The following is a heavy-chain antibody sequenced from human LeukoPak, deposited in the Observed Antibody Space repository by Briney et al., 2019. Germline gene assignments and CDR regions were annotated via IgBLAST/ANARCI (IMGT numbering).Heavy chain of an antibody. D-gene: IGHD1-26*01. CDR3: AREKTLIVGATTDAFDI. CDR1: GYTFTGYY. CDR2: INPNSGGT. J-gene: IGHJ3*02. Sequence: ASVKVSCKASGYTFTGYYMHWVRRAPGQGLEWMGWINPNSGGTNYAQKFQGRVTMTRDTSISTAYMELSRLRSDDTAVYYCAREKTLIVGATTDAFDIWGQGTMVTVSS. V-gene: IGHV1-2*02.